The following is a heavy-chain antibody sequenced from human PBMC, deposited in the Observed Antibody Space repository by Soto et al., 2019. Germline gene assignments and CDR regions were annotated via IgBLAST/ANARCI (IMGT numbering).Heavy chain of an antibody. CDR3: ARDKITGLFDY. Sequence: SETLSLTCTVSGGSISSYYGGWFRQPPGKGLEWIGYIYYSGSTTYHPSLKGRVTISVDTSKNQFSLKLTSVTAADTAVYYCARDKITGLFDYWGQGTLVTVSS. CDR1: GGSISSYY. J-gene: IGHJ4*02. D-gene: IGHD2-8*02. V-gene: IGHV4-59*12. CDR2: IYYSGST.